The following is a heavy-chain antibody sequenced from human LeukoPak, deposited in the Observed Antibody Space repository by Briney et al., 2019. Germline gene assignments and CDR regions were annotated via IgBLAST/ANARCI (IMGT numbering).Heavy chain of an antibody. Sequence: PSETLSLTCTVSGYSINIGYYWGWIRQPPGKGLEWIGSIYHSGSTYYNPSLKSRVTISVDTSKNQFPLKLSSVTAADTAVYFCARGVVSGYDGDRYFDYWGQGTLVTVSS. CDR2: IYHSGST. CDR3: ARGVVSGYDGDRYFDY. J-gene: IGHJ4*02. CDR1: GYSINIGYY. D-gene: IGHD5-12*01. V-gene: IGHV4-38-2*02.